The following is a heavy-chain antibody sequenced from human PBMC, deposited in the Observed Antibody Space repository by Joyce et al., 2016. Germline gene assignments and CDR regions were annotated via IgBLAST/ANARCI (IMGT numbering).Heavy chain of an antibody. Sequence: EVQLVESGGGLVQPGGSLRLSCEASGFTFSGYWMTWVRQAPGKGLKLVAHINEDGSKKYYVDSVKGRFNISRDNTKNSLFLQMNSLRAEDTAVYFCAKHVIWGQGTMVTVSS. CDR1: GFTFSGYW. CDR3: AKHVI. J-gene: IGHJ3*02. V-gene: IGHV3-7*03. CDR2: INEDGSKK.